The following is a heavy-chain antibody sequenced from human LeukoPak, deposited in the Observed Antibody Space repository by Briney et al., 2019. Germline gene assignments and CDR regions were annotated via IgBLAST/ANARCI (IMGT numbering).Heavy chain of an antibody. CDR1: GGSISSSSYY. V-gene: IGHV4-39*01. CDR2: IYYSGST. D-gene: IGHD2-15*01. CDR3: ARLEIVVVVADL. J-gene: IGHJ2*01. Sequence: SETLSLTCTVSGGSISSSSYYWGWIRPPPGKGLEWIGSIYYSGSTYYNPSLKSRVTISVDTSKNQFSLKLSSVTAADTAVYYCARLEIVVVVADLWGRGTLVTVSS.